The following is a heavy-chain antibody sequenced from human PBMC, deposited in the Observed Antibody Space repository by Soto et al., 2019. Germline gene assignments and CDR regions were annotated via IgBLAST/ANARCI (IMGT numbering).Heavy chain of an antibody. CDR1: GGSFSGYY. D-gene: IGHD6-6*01. V-gene: IGHV4-34*01. CDR2: INHSGST. Sequence: SETLSLTCAVYGGSFSGYYWSWIRQPPGKGLEWIGEINHSGSTNYNPSLKSRVTISVDTSKNQFSLKLSSVTAADTAVYYCARRGLNRGSSSWSTRKKTNWFDPWGQGTLVTVSS. CDR3: ARRGLNRGSSSWSTRKKTNWFDP. J-gene: IGHJ5*02.